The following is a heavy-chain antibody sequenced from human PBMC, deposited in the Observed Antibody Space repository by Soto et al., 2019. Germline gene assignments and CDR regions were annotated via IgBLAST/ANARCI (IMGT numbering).Heavy chain of an antibody. Sequence: KESGPVLVKPTETLTLTCTVSGFSLSNARMGVSWIRQPPGKALEWLAHIFSNDEKSYSTSLKSRLTISKDTSKSQVVLTMTNMDPVDTATYYCARDQRHYDILTGYLNDAFDIWGQGTMVTVSS. D-gene: IGHD3-9*01. V-gene: IGHV2-26*01. CDR1: GFSLSNARMG. CDR2: IFSNDEK. J-gene: IGHJ3*02. CDR3: ARDQRHYDILTGYLNDAFDI.